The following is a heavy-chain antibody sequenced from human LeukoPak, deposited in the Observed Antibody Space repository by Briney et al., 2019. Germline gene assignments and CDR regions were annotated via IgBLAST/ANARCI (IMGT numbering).Heavy chain of an antibody. V-gene: IGHV3-7*01. J-gene: IGHJ6*03. CDR2: IKQDGSEK. Sequence: GGSLRLSCAASGFTFSSYWMSWVRQAPGKGLEWVANIKQDGSEKYYVDSVKGRFTISRDNAKNSLYLQMNSLRAEDMAVYYCARSYYYYYMDVWGKGTTVTVSS. CDR1: GFTFSSYW. CDR3: ARSYYYYYMDV.